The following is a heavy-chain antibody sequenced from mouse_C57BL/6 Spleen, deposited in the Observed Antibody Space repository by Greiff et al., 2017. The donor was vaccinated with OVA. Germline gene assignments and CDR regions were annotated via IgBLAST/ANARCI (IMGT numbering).Heavy chain of an antibody. CDR2: ISSGSSTI. CDR3: AINWDVTFAY. CDR1: GFTFSDYG. D-gene: IGHD4-1*02. Sequence: VQLKESGGGLVKPGGSLKLSCAASGFTFSDYGMHWVRQAPEKGLEWVAYISSGSSTIYYADTVKGRFTISRDNAKNTLFLQMTSLRSEDTAMYYCAINWDVTFAYWGQGTLVTVSA. J-gene: IGHJ3*01. V-gene: IGHV5-17*01.